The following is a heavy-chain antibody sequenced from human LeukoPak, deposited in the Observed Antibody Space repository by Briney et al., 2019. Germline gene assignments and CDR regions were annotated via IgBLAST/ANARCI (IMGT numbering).Heavy chain of an antibody. Sequence: GGFLRLSCAASGFTFSSYGMHWVRQAPGKGLEWVAFIRYDGSNKYYADSVKGRFTITRDNSKNTLYLQMNSLRAEDTAVYYCAKAARGAVAGYYWGQGTLVTVSS. V-gene: IGHV3-30*02. J-gene: IGHJ4*02. CDR3: AKAARGAVAGYY. CDR1: GFTFSSYG. D-gene: IGHD6-19*01. CDR2: IRYDGSNK.